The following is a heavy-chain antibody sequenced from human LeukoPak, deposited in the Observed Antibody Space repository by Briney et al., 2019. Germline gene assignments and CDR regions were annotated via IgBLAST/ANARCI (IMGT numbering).Heavy chain of an antibody. D-gene: IGHD6-6*01. V-gene: IGHV4-4*07. CDR2: IYTSGNT. CDR3: ARSGGVYSSPSGLVDY. CDR1: GGSISGYY. Sequence: PSETLSLTCTVSGGSISGYYWSWIRQPAGKGLEWIGRIYTSGNTNYNPSLKSRVTMSVDTSKNQFSLKLTSVTAADTAVYYCARSGGVYSSPSGLVDYWGQGTPVTVSS. J-gene: IGHJ4*02.